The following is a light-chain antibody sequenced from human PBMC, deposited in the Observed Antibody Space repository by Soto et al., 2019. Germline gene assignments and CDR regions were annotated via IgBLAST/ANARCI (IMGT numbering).Light chain of an antibody. CDR2: GAS. CDR1: QSISSN. V-gene: IGKV3-15*01. Sequence: EIVMTQSTATLSVSPGERATLSCRASQSISSNLAWYRQKPGQAPRLLIYGASTRATGIPARFSGSGSGTEFTLTISRLEPEDFAVYYCQQYGSSPPITFGQGTRLEI. J-gene: IGKJ5*01. CDR3: QQYGSSPPIT.